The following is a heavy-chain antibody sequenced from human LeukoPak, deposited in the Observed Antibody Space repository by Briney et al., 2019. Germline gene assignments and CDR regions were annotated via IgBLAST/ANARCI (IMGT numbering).Heavy chain of an antibody. J-gene: IGHJ4*02. CDR3: ARAYYDILTGYYEVCAFDY. Sequence: GGSLRLSCAASGFTFSSYSMNWVRQAPGKGLERVTYISSSSSTIYYADSVKGRFTISRDNAKNSLYLQMNSLRAEDTAVYYCARAYYDILTGYYEVCAFDYWGQGTLVTVSS. CDR1: GFTFSSYS. V-gene: IGHV3-48*04. CDR2: ISSSSSTI. D-gene: IGHD3-9*01.